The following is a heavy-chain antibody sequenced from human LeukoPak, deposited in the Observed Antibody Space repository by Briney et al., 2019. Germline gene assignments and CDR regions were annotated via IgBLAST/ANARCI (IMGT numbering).Heavy chain of an antibody. Sequence: GGSLRLSCAASGFTFISNVMSWVRQAPWKGLEWVSSISGSGGSTYYADSVKGRFTISRDNSKNTLYLQMNSLRAEDTAVYYCAKGISPRGAFDIWGQGTMVTVSS. D-gene: IGHD1-26*01. J-gene: IGHJ3*02. CDR2: ISGSGGST. CDR3: AKGISPRGAFDI. V-gene: IGHV3-23*01. CDR1: GFTFISNV.